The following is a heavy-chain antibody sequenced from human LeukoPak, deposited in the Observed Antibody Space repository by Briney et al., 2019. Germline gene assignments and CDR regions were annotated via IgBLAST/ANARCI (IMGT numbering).Heavy chain of an antibody. CDR1: GFSLSNYW. Sequence: GGSLRLSCAASGFSLSNYWMHWVRQAPGKGLVWVSHIKTDGSTTAYADSVKGRFTISRDNSKNTLYLQMNSLRAEDTAVYYCAKGTDFWSGSVDYWGQGTLVTVSS. CDR2: IKTDGSTT. CDR3: AKGTDFWSGSVDY. J-gene: IGHJ4*02. D-gene: IGHD3-3*01. V-gene: IGHV3-74*01.